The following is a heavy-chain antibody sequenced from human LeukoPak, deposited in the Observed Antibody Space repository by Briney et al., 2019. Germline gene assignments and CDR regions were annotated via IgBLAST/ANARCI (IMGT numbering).Heavy chain of an antibody. CDR1: GFTFSNAW. CDR3: TTDPPVITMVRGVTDY. D-gene: IGHD3-10*01. V-gene: IGHV3-15*01. Sequence: GGSLRLSCAASGFTFSNAWMSWVRQAPGKGLEWVGRIKRKTDGGTTDYAAPVKGRFTISRDDSKNTLYLQMNSLKTEDTAVYYCTTDPPVITMVRGVTDYWGQGTLVTVSS. CDR2: IKRKTDGGTT. J-gene: IGHJ4*02.